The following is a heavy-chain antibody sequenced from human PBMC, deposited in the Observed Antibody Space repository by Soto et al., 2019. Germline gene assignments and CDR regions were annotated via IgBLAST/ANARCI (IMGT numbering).Heavy chain of an antibody. J-gene: IGHJ4*01. Sequence: GGSLRLSCAASGFTFSSYNMNWVRQAPGKGLEWVSSISSGSSYIFYADSVKGRFTISRDNAKNSLYLQMNSLRAEDTAVYYCAKTYYDFWSGYYPIDYWGHGTLVTVSS. V-gene: IGHV3-21*01. CDR1: GFTFSSYN. D-gene: IGHD3-3*01. CDR2: ISSGSSYI. CDR3: AKTYYDFWSGYYPIDY.